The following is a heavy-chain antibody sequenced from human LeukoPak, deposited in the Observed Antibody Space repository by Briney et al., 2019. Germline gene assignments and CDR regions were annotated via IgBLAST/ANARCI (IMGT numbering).Heavy chain of an antibody. CDR1: GFDVSSKY. V-gene: IGHV3-53*01. CDR2: IYSGGTT. J-gene: IGHJ3*01. D-gene: IGHD6-6*01. CDR3: VRDVLYAFDL. Sequence: GGSLRLSCAASGFDVSSKYMSWIRQAPGKGLEWVAVIYSGGTTHYADSVKGRFIISRDSSRNMLFLQMNGLRVEDTATYYCVRDVLYAFDLWGPGTLVTVSS.